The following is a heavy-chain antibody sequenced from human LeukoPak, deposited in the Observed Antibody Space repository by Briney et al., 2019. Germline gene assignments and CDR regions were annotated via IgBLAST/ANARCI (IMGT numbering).Heavy chain of an antibody. CDR3: ARGRYGDYALYYFDY. V-gene: IGHV3-74*01. D-gene: IGHD4-17*01. J-gene: IGHJ4*02. Sequence: GGSLRLSCTVSGFTFTSYAMTWVRQAPGKGLEWVSRINSDGSSTSYADSVKGRFTISRDNAKNTLYLQMNSLRAEDTAVYYCARGRYGDYALYYFDYWGQGTLVTVSS. CDR2: INSDGSST. CDR1: GFTFTSYA.